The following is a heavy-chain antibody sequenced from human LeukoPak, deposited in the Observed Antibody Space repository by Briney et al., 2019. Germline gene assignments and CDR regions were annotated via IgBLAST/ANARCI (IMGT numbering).Heavy chain of an antibody. Sequence: ASVKVSCKASGYTFSGYYMHWVRQAPGQGLEWMGWINPHSGDTKYAQKFQGRVTVTRDTSISTAYMELSRLRSDDTAVYYCARARTYGSGPYWVDYWGQGTLVIVSS. J-gene: IGHJ4*02. V-gene: IGHV1-2*02. CDR2: INPHSGDT. CDR3: ARARTYGSGPYWVDY. D-gene: IGHD3-10*01. CDR1: GYTFSGYY.